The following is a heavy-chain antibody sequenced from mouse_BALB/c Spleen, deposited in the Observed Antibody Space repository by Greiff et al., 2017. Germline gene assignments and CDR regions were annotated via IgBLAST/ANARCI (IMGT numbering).Heavy chain of an antibody. Sequence: VKLVESGPGLVAPSQSLSITCTVSGFSLTSYGVSWVRQPPGKGLEWLGVTWGDGSTNYHSALISRLSISKDNSKSQVFLKLNSLQTDDTATYYCAKPLYDHYAMDYWGQGTSVTVSS. CDR2: TWGDGST. CDR1: GFSLTSYG. CDR3: AKPLYDHYAMDY. D-gene: IGHD1-1*01. J-gene: IGHJ4*01. V-gene: IGHV2-3*01.